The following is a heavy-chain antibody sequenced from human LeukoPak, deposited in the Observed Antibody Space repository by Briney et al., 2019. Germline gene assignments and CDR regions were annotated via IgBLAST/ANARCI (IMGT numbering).Heavy chain of an antibody. J-gene: IGHJ6*02. CDR2: MNPNSGNT. V-gene: IGHV1-8*01. CDR1: GYTFTSYD. Sequence: ASVKVSCKASGYTFTSYDINWVRQATGQGLEWMGWMNPNSGNTGYAQKFQGRVTMTRNTSISTAYMELSSLRSEDTAVYYCARGLYYDRYYGMDVWGQGTTVTVSS. D-gene: IGHD3-3*01. CDR3: ARGLYYDRYYGMDV.